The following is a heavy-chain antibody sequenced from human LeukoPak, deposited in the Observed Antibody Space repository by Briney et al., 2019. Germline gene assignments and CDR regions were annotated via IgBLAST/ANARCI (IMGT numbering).Heavy chain of an antibody. CDR1: GFTFSSYG. CDR2: IRYDGSNK. J-gene: IGHJ4*02. D-gene: IGHD3-22*01. Sequence: GGSLRLSCAASGFTFSSYGMHWVRQAPGKGLEWVVFIRYDGSNKYYADSVKGRFTISRDNSKNTLYLQMSSLRAEDTAVYYCAKDPDYDSSGYPRGAFDYWGQGTLVTVSS. CDR3: AKDPDYDSSGYPRGAFDY. V-gene: IGHV3-30*02.